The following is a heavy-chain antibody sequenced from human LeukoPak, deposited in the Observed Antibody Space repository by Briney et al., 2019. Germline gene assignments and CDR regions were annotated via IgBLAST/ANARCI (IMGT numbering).Heavy chain of an antibody. Sequence: GGSLRLSCAASGLTFSRYWMHWVRHAPGKGLVWVSRINNDGSSTTYADSVKGRFTISRDTAKNTLFLQMNSLRDEDTAVYYCRAVAGPDDFWGQGTLVSVSS. CDR2: INNDGSST. V-gene: IGHV3-74*01. CDR1: GLTFSRYW. CDR3: RAVAGPDDF. J-gene: IGHJ4*02. D-gene: IGHD6-19*01.